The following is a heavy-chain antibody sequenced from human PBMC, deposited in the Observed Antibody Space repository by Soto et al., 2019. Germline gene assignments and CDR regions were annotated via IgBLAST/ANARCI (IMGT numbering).Heavy chain of an antibody. CDR1: GGSITSSSYY. D-gene: IGHD4-17*01. Sequence: SETLSLTCAVSGGSITSSSYYWGWIRQPPGKGLEWIGGIYYSGRSYYNPSLKSRVTMSVDTSKNQFSLTLNSVTAADAAVYYCARQRTTVVTQAYFDHWGQGTLVTVSS. J-gene: IGHJ4*02. CDR3: ARQRTTVVTQAYFDH. V-gene: IGHV4-39*01. CDR2: IYYSGRS.